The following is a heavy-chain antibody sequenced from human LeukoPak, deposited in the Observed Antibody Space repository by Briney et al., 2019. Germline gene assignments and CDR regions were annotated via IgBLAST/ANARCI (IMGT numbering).Heavy chain of an antibody. Sequence: YDIGSTYYTPSLKSRLTISVDTSKNQFSLKLSSVTAADTAVYYCARGPGYYDSSGYYYYFDYWGQGTLVTVSS. CDR2: YDIGST. D-gene: IGHD3-22*01. CDR3: ARGPGYYDSSGYYYYFDY. V-gene: IGHV4-39*07. J-gene: IGHJ4*02.